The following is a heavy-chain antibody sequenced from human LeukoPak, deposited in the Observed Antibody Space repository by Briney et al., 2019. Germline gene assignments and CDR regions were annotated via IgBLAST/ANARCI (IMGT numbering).Heavy chain of an antibody. J-gene: IGHJ6*03. D-gene: IGHD2-2*01. V-gene: IGHV1-8*01. Sequence: ASVKVSCKASGYTFTTYDINWVRQATGQGLEWMGWMNPYSGNTGYSQKFQGRVTMTRNTSISTAYMELNSLTSEDTAVYYCARDPVVIPAATHYYYMDVWGKGTTVTVSS. CDR1: GYTFTTYD. CDR3: ARDPVVIPAATHYYYMDV. CDR2: MNPYSGNT.